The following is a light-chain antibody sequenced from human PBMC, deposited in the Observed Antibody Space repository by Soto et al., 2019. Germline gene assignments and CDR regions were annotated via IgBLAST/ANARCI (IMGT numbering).Light chain of an antibody. V-gene: IGKV3-11*01. J-gene: IGKJ5*01. Sequence: EIVLTQSPGTGSVTPGETVTLSCGPSQSVRTNLAWYQQRPGQAPRLLIHYSSTRASDIPARFSGSGSGTNFTLAISSLQSEDFAVYYCQQRSNWPPITFGQGTRLEIK. CDR1: QSVRTN. CDR2: YSS. CDR3: QQRSNWPPIT.